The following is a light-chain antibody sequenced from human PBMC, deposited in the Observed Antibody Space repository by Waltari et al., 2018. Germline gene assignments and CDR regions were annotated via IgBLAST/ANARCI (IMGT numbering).Light chain of an antibody. CDR2: DTS. V-gene: IGKV3-15*01. CDR3: QQYNNWPPWT. Sequence: EIVMTQSRATLSVSPGERATLTCRASQSVRRHLAWYQKKPGQAPRLLICDTSTRAAGVPPRFSGSGSGTEFTLTISSMESEDFAVYYCQQYNNWPPWTFGQGTKVEVK. J-gene: IGKJ1*01. CDR1: QSVRRH.